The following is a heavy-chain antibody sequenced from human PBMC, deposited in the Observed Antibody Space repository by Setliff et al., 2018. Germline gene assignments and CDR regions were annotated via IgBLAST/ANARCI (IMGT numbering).Heavy chain of an antibody. CDR2: IIPIFGTA. D-gene: IGHD2-15*01. CDR3: ARGGESGSWLRHFDY. V-gene: IGHV1-69*05. J-gene: IGHJ4*02. CDR1: GGTFSSYA. Sequence: ASVKVSCKASGGTFSSYAISWVRQAPGQGLEWMGGIIPIFGTANYAQKFQGRVTITTDESTSTAYMGLSSLRSEDTAVYYCARGGESGSWLRHFDYWGQGTLVTVSS.